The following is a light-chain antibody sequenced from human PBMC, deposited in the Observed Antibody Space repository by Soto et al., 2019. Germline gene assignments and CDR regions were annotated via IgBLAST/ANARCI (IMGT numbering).Light chain of an antibody. CDR3: QSYDSSLDGFYV. V-gene: IGLV1-40*01. Sequence: VLAQPPPLFVGPGPTVTISRTGASSHIGGGYDVHWYQQLPGTAPKLLISGNNNRPSGVADRFSGSRSGASASLAITGLQAEDEADYFCQSYDSSLDGFYVFGTGTKVTVL. J-gene: IGLJ1*01. CDR1: SSHIGGGYD. CDR2: GNN.